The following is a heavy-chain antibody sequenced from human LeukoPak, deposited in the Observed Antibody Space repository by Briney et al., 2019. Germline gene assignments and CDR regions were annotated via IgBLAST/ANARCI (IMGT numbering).Heavy chain of an antibody. D-gene: IGHD3-10*01. CDR2: ISGSGGST. CDR3: AKDRGGYYYGSGSPWFDP. Sequence: GGSLRLSCAASGFTFSSYAMSWVRQAPGKGLEWVSAISGSGGSTYYADSVKGRFTISRDNSKNTLYLQMNSLRAEDTAVYYCAKDRGGYYYGSGSPWFDPWGQGTLVTVSS. CDR1: GFTFSSYA. V-gene: IGHV3-23*01. J-gene: IGHJ5*02.